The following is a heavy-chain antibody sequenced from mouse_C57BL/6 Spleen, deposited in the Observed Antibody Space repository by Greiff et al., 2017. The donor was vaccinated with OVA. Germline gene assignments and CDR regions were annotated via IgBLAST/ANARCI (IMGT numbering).Heavy chain of an antibody. Sequence: VQVVAAGAELVKPGASVKMSCKASGYTFTTYPIEWMKQNHGNSLEWIGNFHPYNDDTKYNEKFKGKSTLTVEKSSSTVYLELSRLPSDDSAVYYCSRGGTTAYFDYWGQGATLTVSS. CDR1: GYTFTTYP. CDR2: FHPYNDDT. J-gene: IGHJ2*01. D-gene: IGHD1-2*01. V-gene: IGHV1-47*01. CDR3: SRGGTTAYFDY.